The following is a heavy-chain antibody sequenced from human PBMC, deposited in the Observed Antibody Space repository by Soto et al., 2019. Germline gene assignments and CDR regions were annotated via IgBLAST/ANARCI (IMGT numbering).Heavy chain of an antibody. D-gene: IGHD3-3*01. Sequence: EVQLVESGGGLVQPGGSLRLSCAASGFTVSSNYMSWVRQAPGKGLEWVSVIYSGGSTYYADSVKGRFTISRHNSKNTLSQQMNSLRAEDLAVYYWAVVKRDDFWGGYSPQGLSDDFDYWGQGTLVTVSS. CDR2: IYSGGST. CDR3: AVVKRDDFWGGYSPQGLSDDFDY. CDR1: GFTVSSNY. J-gene: IGHJ4*02. V-gene: IGHV3-53*04.